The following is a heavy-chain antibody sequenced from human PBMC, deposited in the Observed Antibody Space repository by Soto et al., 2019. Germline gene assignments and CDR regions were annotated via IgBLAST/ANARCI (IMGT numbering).Heavy chain of an antibody. V-gene: IGHV3-53*01. CDR1: GFTFSSSW. J-gene: IGHJ4*02. D-gene: IGHD3-22*01. CDR2: IYSGGST. CDR3: ATYRVFDRNLDTDY. Sequence: PGGSLRLSCVVSGFTFSSSWMHWVRQAPGKGLVWVSVIYSGGSTYYADSVKGRFTISRDNSKNTLYLQMNSLRAEDTAVYYCATYRVFDRNLDTDYWGQGILVTVS.